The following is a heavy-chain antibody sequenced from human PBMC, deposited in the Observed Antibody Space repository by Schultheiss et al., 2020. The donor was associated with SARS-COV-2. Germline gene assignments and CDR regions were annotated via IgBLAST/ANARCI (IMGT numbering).Heavy chain of an antibody. CDR3: ASQVVVVVAAAYYYYYGMDV. D-gene: IGHD2-15*01. Sequence: GGSLRLSCAASGFTFSSYSMNWVRQAPGKGLEWVSYISSSSSTIYYADSVKGRFTISRDNAKNSLYLQMNSLRDEDTAVYYCASQVVVVVAAAYYYYYGMDVWGRGTTCTGS. CDR1: GFTFSSYS. V-gene: IGHV3-48*02. J-gene: IGHJ6*02. CDR2: ISSSSSTI.